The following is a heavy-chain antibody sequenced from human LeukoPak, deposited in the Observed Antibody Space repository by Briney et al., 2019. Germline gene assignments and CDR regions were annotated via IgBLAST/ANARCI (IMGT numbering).Heavy chain of an antibody. J-gene: IGHJ4*02. D-gene: IGHD2-2*01. CDR3: AKDCGSTSCPFYY. Sequence: ASVKVSCQASGDTFISSGISWLRQAPGQGLEWMGWISAYNGNTIYAHKLQGRVTMTTDTSTSTAYMELRSLRSDDTAVYYCAKDCGSTSCPFYYWGQGTLVTVSS. CDR2: ISAYNGNT. CDR1: GDTFISSG. V-gene: IGHV1-18*01.